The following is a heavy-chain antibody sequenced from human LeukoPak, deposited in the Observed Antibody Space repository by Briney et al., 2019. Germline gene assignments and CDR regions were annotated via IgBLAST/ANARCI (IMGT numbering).Heavy chain of an antibody. CDR2: IWYDGSNK. V-gene: IGHV3-33*08. J-gene: IGHJ4*02. CDR3: ARGGPAAGLDY. Sequence: GGSLRLSCAASGFIFSGHVMHWVRQAPGKGLEWVAVIWYDGSNKYYADSVKGRFTISRDNSKNTLYLQMNSLRAEDTAVYYCARGGPAAGLDYWGQGTLVTVSS. CDR1: GFIFSGHV. D-gene: IGHD6-13*01.